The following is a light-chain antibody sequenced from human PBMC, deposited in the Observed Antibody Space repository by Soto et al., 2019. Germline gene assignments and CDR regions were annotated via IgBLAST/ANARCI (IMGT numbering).Light chain of an antibody. CDR1: SSDVGGYNY. CDR3: SSYTSSNSWV. Sequence: QSVLTQPASVSGSPGQSITISCTGTSSDVGGYNYVSWYQQHPGKAPKLMIYDVSNRPSGVSNRFSGSKSGNTASLTISGLQAADEADYYCSSYTSSNSWVFGGGTKLTVL. J-gene: IGLJ3*02. V-gene: IGLV2-14*01. CDR2: DVS.